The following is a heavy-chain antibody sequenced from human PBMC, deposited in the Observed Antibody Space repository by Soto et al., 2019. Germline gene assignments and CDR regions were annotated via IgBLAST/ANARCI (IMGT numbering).Heavy chain of an antibody. CDR1: GFTFGDYA. Sequence: EVQLVESGGGLVKPGRSLRLSCTASGFTFGDYAMSWFRQAPGKGLEWVGFIRSKAYGGTTEYAASVKGRFTISRDDSKSIAYLQMNSLKTEDTAVYYCTRDISSIVVVPAAIGGAFDYWGQGTLVTVSS. V-gene: IGHV3-49*05. D-gene: IGHD2-2*01. CDR2: IRSKAYGGTT. CDR3: TRDISSIVVVPAAIGGAFDY. J-gene: IGHJ4*02.